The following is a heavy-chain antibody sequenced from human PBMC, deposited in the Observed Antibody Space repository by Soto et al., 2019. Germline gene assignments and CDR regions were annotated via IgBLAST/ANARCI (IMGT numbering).Heavy chain of an antibody. J-gene: IGHJ6*02. D-gene: IGHD4-17*01. Sequence: SVKVSCKASGGTFSSYAISWVRQAPGQGLEWMGGIIPIFGTANYAQKFQGRVTITADESTSTAYMELSSLRSEDTAVYYCASRTTVTTSDYYYYYGMDVWGQGTTVTVSS. CDR3: ASRTTVTTSDYYYYYGMDV. V-gene: IGHV1-69*13. CDR2: IIPIFGTA. CDR1: GGTFSSYA.